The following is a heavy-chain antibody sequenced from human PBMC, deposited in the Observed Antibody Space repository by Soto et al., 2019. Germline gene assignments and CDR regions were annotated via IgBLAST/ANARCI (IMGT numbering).Heavy chain of an antibody. Sequence: QVQLVQSGAEVKEPGASVRVSYKASGYTFSNYDINWVRQATGQGLEWMGWMNPESRNTGYAQKFQGRVTMTRDTSISTAYMELTSLRSEDTAVYYCARFVRHQLPTIDFWGQGTLVTVSS. J-gene: IGHJ4*02. CDR2: MNPESRNT. CDR3: ARFVRHQLPTIDF. V-gene: IGHV1-8*01. CDR1: GYTFSNYD. D-gene: IGHD2-2*01.